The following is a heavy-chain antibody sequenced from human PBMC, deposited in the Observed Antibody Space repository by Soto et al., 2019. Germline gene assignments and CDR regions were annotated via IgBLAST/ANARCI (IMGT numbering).Heavy chain of an antibody. Sequence: EVQRVESGGGWVQPGGSLRVSCAASGFTCSSYSINWFRQAPGKGLEWVSYISGSSTIYYAYSVKGRFTISRDNAKNSLYLQMNSLRDEDTAVYYCARVGLGLFGLDVWGHGTTVTVSS. CDR3: ARVGLGLFGLDV. J-gene: IGHJ6*02. D-gene: IGHD3-16*01. CDR2: ISGSSTI. CDR1: GFTCSSYS. V-gene: IGHV3-48*02.